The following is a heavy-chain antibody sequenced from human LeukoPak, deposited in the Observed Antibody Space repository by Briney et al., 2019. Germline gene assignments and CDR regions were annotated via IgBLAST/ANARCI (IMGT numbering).Heavy chain of an antibody. CDR1: GFTFSSYE. CDR3: ARDRNYYDSSGYYYVDYYYYMDV. D-gene: IGHD3-22*01. CDR2: ISSSGSTI. V-gene: IGHV3-48*03. Sequence: PGASLRLSCAASGFTFSSYEMNWVRQAPGKGLEWVSYISSSGSTIYYADSVKGRFTISRDNAKNSLYLQMNSVRAEDTAVYYCARDRNYYDSSGYYYVDYYYYMDVWGKGTTVTVSS. J-gene: IGHJ6*03.